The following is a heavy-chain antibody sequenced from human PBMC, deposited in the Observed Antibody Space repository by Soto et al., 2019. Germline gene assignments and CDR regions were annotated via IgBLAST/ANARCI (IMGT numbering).Heavy chain of an antibody. Sequence: GGSLRLSCAASGFTFSSYAMSWVRQAPGKGLEWVSAISGSGGSTYYADSVKGRFTISRDNSKNTLYLQMNGLRAEDTAVYYCAKDQSSSSFPWFDPWGQGTLVTVSS. CDR1: GFTFSSYA. CDR3: AKDQSSSSFPWFDP. J-gene: IGHJ5*02. V-gene: IGHV3-23*01. D-gene: IGHD6-6*01. CDR2: ISGSGGST.